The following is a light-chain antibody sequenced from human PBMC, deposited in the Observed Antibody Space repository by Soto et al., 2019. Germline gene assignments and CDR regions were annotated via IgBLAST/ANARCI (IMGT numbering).Light chain of an antibody. CDR1: QSVLYSSNNKNY. J-gene: IGKJ1*01. CDR2: WAS. Sequence: DIVMTQSPDSLAVSLGERATINCKSSQSVLYSSNNKNYLAWYQQKPGQPPKLLIYWASIRESGVPDRFSGSGSGTDFTLTISSLQAEDVAFYYCQQYDSIPWTFGQGTKVEIK. V-gene: IGKV4-1*01. CDR3: QQYDSIPWT.